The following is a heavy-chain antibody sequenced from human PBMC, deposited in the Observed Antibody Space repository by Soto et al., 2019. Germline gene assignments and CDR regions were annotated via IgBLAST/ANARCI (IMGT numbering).Heavy chain of an antibody. CDR2: MNPNSGYT. D-gene: IGHD2-2*02. V-gene: IGHV1-8*01. CDR1: GYIFTTFD. Sequence: GASVKVSCKASGYIFTTFDINWVRQATGQGXEWVGWMNPNSGYTGYAQKFQGRVTMTRNTSISTAYMELCSLRSEDTAVYYCARDHCTTTTCSTSIYYYGMDVWGQGTTVTVSS. J-gene: IGHJ6*02. CDR3: ARDHCTTTTCSTSIYYYGMDV.